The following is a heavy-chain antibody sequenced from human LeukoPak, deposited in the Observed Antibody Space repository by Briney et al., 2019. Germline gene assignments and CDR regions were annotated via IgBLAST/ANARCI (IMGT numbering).Heavy chain of an antibody. Sequence: PGGSLRLSCAASGFTFSDYYMSWIRQAPGKGLEWVSYISSSGSTIYYADSVKGRFTISRDNAKNLLYLRMNSLRAEDTAVYYCAREAPRGTSSNPYYFDSWGQGTLVTVSS. CDR3: AREAPRGTSSNPYYFDS. CDR2: ISSSGSTI. V-gene: IGHV3-11*04. CDR1: GFTFSDYY. J-gene: IGHJ4*02. D-gene: IGHD6-6*01.